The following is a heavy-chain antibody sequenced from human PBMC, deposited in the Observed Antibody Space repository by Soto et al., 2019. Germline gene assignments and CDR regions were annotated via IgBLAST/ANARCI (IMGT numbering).Heavy chain of an antibody. J-gene: IGHJ5*02. CDR1: GYTFTIYG. Sequence: GASVKVSCKASGYTFTIYGISWVRQAPGQGLEWMGWISAYNGNTNYAQKLQGRVTMTTDTSTSTAYMELRSLRSDDTAVYYCARSRGVLRYFDWPPDPWGQGTLVTVSS. V-gene: IGHV1-18*01. D-gene: IGHD3-9*01. CDR3: ARSRGVLRYFDWPPDP. CDR2: ISAYNGNT.